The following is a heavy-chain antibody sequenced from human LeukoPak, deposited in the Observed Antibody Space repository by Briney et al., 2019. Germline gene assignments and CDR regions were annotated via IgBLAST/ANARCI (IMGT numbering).Heavy chain of an antibody. J-gene: IGHJ5*02. CDR3: ARDNSVRDEAWWFNP. V-gene: IGHV1-46*01. CDR1: GYTFTSNY. CDR2: ISPSGGST. D-gene: IGHD5-24*01. Sequence: ASVKVSCKAFGYTFTSNYMHWVRQAPGQGPEWMGVISPSGGSTTYAQRFQGRVTLTRDMSASTDYLELSSLRSEDTAVYYCARDNSVRDEAWWFNPWGQGTLVTVSS.